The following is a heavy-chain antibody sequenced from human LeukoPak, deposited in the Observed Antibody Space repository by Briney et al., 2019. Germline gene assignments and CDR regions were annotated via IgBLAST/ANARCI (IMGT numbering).Heavy chain of an antibody. Sequence: PGGSLRLSCAASGFTFSSYAMHWVRQAPGKGLEWVAVISYDGSNKYYADSVKGRFTISRDNSKNTLYLQMNSLRAEDTAVYYCARGEALSLRYFDWLNYDMDVWGQGTTVTVSS. D-gene: IGHD3-9*01. CDR1: GFTFSSYA. V-gene: IGHV3-30-3*01. CDR2: ISYDGSNK. CDR3: ARGEALSLRYFDWLNYDMDV. J-gene: IGHJ6*02.